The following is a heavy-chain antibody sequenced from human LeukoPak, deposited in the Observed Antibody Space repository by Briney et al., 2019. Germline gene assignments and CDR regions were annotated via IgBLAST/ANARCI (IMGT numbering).Heavy chain of an antibody. CDR3: ARNIVATTHYYYGMDV. Sequence: GASVKVSCKASGGTFSSYAISWVRQAPGQGLERMGGIIPIFGTANYAQKFQGRVTITADESTSTAYMELSSLRSEDTAVYYCARNIVATTHYYYGMDVWGKGTTVTVSS. J-gene: IGHJ6*04. CDR2: IIPIFGTA. V-gene: IGHV1-69*01. D-gene: IGHD5-12*01. CDR1: GGTFSSYA.